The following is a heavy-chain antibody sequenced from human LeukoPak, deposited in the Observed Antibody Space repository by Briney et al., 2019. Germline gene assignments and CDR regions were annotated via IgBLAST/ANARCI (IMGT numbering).Heavy chain of an antibody. J-gene: IGHJ4*02. CDR3: ARDQGSGTGFDY. Sequence: GASVKVSCKASGYTFTSYYMHWVRQAPGQGLERMGIINPSGGSTSYAQKFQGRVTMTRDTSTSTVYMELSSLRSEDTAVYYCARDQGSGTGFDYWGQGTLVTVSS. CDR1: GYTFTSYY. D-gene: IGHD1-26*01. V-gene: IGHV1-46*01. CDR2: INPSGGST.